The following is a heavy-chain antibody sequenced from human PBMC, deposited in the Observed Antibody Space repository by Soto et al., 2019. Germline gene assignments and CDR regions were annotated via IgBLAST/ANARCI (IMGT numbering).Heavy chain of an antibody. CDR3: DFYESSGSRVFQY. CDR1: GGSISSGGYY. CDR2: IYYSGST. J-gene: IGHJ1*01. D-gene: IGHD3-22*01. Sequence: QVQLQESGPGLLKPSQTLSLTCTVSGGSISSGGYYWSWIRQHPGQGLEWIGYIYYSGSTDYNPYHTSRVTRSVDTSKNQFSLKLSSVTAADTAVYYLDFYESSGSRVFQYWGQGTLVTVSS. V-gene: IGHV4-31*03.